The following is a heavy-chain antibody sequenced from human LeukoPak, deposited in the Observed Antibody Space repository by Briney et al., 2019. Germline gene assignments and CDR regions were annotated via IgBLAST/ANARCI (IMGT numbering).Heavy chain of an antibody. CDR3: ARDGTGYCSGGSCYSYFDY. CDR1: GFTFSSYG. J-gene: IGHJ4*02. Sequence: GGSLRLSCAASGFTFSSYGMHWVRQAPGKGLEWVAIISYDGSNKYYADSVKGRFTISRDKSKNTLYLQMNSLRAEDTAVYYCARDGTGYCSGGSCYSYFDYWGQGTLVTVSS. CDR2: ISYDGSNK. V-gene: IGHV3-30*03. D-gene: IGHD2-15*01.